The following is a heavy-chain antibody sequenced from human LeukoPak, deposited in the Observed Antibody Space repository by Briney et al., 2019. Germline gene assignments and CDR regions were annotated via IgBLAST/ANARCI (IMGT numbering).Heavy chain of an antibody. CDR1: GYTFTNYY. J-gene: IGHJ4*02. V-gene: IGHV1-46*01. Sequence: ASVKVSCKASGYTFTNYYMHWVRQAPGQGLEWMGIINPSSGSTSYAQKFQGRVTMTRDTSTSTVYLELSRLRSEDTAVYFCARGTLYSGWSYYLDYWGQGTLVTVSS. CDR3: ARGTLYSGWSYYLDY. CDR2: INPSSGST. D-gene: IGHD6-19*01.